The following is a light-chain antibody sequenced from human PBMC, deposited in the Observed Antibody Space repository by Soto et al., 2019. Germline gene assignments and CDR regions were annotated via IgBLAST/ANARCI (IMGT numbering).Light chain of an antibody. V-gene: IGLV2-14*01. Sequence: QSVLTQPASVSGSPGQSITISCTGTSSDVGGYNYVSWHQQHPGKAPKLMIYEVSNWPSGVSNRFSGSKSGNTASLTISGLQAEDEADYYCSSYTSSSTLDVFGGGTKLTVL. CDR3: SSYTSSSTLDV. J-gene: IGLJ3*02. CDR1: SSDVGGYNY. CDR2: EVS.